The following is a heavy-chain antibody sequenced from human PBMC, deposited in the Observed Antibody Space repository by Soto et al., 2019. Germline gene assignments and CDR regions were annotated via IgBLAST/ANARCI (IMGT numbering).Heavy chain of an antibody. V-gene: IGHV5-51*01. CDR2: IYPGDSDT. J-gene: IGHJ4*02. CDR1: GYSFTSYW. Sequence: GESLKISCKGSGYSFTSYWIGWVRQMPGKGLEWMGIIYPGDSDTRYSPSFQGQVTISADKSISTAYLQWSSLKASDTAMYYCARSHYDFWSGYYKVFDYWGQGTLVTVSS. D-gene: IGHD3-3*01. CDR3: ARSHYDFWSGYYKVFDY.